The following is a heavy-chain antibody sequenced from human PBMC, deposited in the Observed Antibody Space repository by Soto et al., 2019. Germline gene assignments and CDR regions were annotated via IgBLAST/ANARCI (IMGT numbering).Heavy chain of an antibody. Sequence: EVQLVQSGGGSVQPGGSLRLSCAASGFTFTNYWMHWVRQVPGKGLVWVSRIDGVGAGTSYSDSVRGRFTISRDNAENILYMQMNIMRCEDTAVYYCTTVIEYWGKGTQVTVYS. J-gene: IGHJ4*02. CDR2: IDGVGAGT. CDR3: TTVIEY. CDR1: GFTFTNYW. V-gene: IGHV3-74*01.